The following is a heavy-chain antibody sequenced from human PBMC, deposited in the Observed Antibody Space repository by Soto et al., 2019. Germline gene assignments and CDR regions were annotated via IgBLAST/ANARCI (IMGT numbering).Heavy chain of an antibody. V-gene: IGHV3-11*06. CDR3: ARLNDVTSGGMDV. CDR1: GFSFSDYY. J-gene: IGHJ6*02. Sequence: QEHLVESGGGLVKPGGSRRLSCAASGFSFSDYYMSWVRQAPGKGLEWLSYISKRSDYINYADSVKGRFTISRDNAKNSLYLEMTSLRADDTAVYYCARLNDVTSGGMDVWGQGTTVTVSS. CDR2: ISKRSDYI. D-gene: IGHD1-1*01.